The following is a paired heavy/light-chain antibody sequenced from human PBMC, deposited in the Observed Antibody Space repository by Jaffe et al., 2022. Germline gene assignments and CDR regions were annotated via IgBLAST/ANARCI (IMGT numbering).Heavy chain of an antibody. J-gene: IGHJ4*02. CDR1: GYSFTTYT. CDR3: VRDEHGGRSRLDS. Sequence: QVQLVQSGSELKQPGASVKVSCKASGYSFTTYTINWVRQAPGQGLEWMGWIDTNTGNPTYAQGFTGRFVFSLDTSVTTAYLQISSLKAEDSAVYYCVRDEHGGRSRLDSWGQGTLVTVSP. D-gene: IGHD2-15*01. CDR2: IDTNTGNP. V-gene: IGHV7-4-1*02.
Light chain of an antibody. CDR3: NSYTSSVTYV. CDR1: SSDVGGYNS. J-gene: IGLJ1*01. V-gene: IGLV2-14*01. CDR2: EVT. Sequence: QSALTQPASVSGSPGQSITISCTGTSSDVGGYNSVSWFQQHPGKAPKLMIYEVTNRPSGVSNRFSGSKSGNTASLTISGLQAEDEADYYCNSYTSSVTYVFGTGTKVTVL.